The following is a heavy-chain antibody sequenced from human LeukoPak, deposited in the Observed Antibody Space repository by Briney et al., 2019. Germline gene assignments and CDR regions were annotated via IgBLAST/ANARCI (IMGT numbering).Heavy chain of an antibody. D-gene: IGHD5-24*01. Sequence: PGGSLRLSCAASGFSFDHYAMSWVRQAPGKGLEWVSVIYSGGSSYYADSVKGRFTISRDNAKNSLYLQMNSLRAEDTAVYYCARCRDGYKHFDYWGQGILVTVSS. V-gene: IGHV3-66*01. J-gene: IGHJ4*02. CDR2: IYSGGSS. CDR3: ARCRDGYKHFDY. CDR1: GFSFDHYA.